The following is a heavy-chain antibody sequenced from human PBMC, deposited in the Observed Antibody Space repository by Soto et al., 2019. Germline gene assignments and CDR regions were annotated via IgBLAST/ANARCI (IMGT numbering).Heavy chain of an antibody. D-gene: IGHD3-16*01. Sequence: EVQLLESGGGLVQPGGSLRLSCAASGFTFGTYTMKWLRQAPGRVLECVSFISDSGRTIYYAESVKGQFTVSRDNSQITMYLQMNSLIAQGTASYYCAKFRGPSYFYYYMDVWGKGTTVTVSS. V-gene: IGHV3-23*01. J-gene: IGHJ6*03. CDR2: ISDSGRTI. CDR1: GFTFGTYT. CDR3: AKFRGPSYFYYYMDV.